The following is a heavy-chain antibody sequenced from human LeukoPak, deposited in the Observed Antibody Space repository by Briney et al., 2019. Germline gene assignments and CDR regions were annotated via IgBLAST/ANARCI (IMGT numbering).Heavy chain of an antibody. CDR2: ISAYNGNT. V-gene: IGHV1-18*01. CDR3: ARDRANGDYDYRNAFDI. J-gene: IGHJ3*02. Sequence: ASVKVSCKASGYTFTSYGISWVRQAPGQGLEWMGWISAYNGNTNYAQKLQGRVTMTRDMSTSTVYMELSSLRSEDTAVYYCARDRANGDYDYRNAFDIWGQGTMVTVSS. D-gene: IGHD4-17*01. CDR1: GYTFTSYG.